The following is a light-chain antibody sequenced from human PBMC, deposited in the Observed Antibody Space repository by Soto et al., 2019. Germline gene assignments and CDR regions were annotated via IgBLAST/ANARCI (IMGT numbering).Light chain of an antibody. CDR2: DAS. CDR1: QSVSSSY. J-gene: IGKJ4*01. CDR3: QQRSHGLT. Sequence: EIVLTQSPGTLSLSPGERATLSCRASQSVSSSYLAWYQQKPGQAPRLLIYDASNRATGIPARFSGSGSGTDFTLTISSLEPEDFAVYYCQQRSHGLTFGGGTKVDI. V-gene: IGKV3D-20*02.